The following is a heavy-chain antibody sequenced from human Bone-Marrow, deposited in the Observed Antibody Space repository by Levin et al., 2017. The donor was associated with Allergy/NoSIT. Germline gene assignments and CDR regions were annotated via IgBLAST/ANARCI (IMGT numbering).Heavy chain of an antibody. CDR1: GGTFNTYS. V-gene: IGHV1-69*13. J-gene: IGHJ4*02. CDR3: ATGREKTTANAFGF. CDR2: NIPIFGRT. D-gene: IGHD1-14*01. Sequence: PAASVKVSCKASGGTFNTYSISWVRQAPGQGLEWMGGNIPIFGRTNYAQKFQGRVTITSDEMELRSLTSGDTAVYFCATGREKTTANAFGFWGQGTLVTVSS.